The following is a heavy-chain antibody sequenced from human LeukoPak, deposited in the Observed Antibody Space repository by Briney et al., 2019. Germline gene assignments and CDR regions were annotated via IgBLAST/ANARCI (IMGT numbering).Heavy chain of an antibody. V-gene: IGHV1-46*01. J-gene: IGHJ4*02. CDR3: AREANYYDSSGYYRYFDY. CDR1: GYTFTGYY. CDR2: INPSGGST. Sequence: EASVKVSCKASGYTFTGYYMHWVRQAPGQGLEWMGIINPSGGSTSYAQKFQGRVTMTRDTSTSTVYMELSSLRSEDTAVYYCAREANYYDSSGYYRYFDYWGQGTLVTVSS. D-gene: IGHD3-22*01.